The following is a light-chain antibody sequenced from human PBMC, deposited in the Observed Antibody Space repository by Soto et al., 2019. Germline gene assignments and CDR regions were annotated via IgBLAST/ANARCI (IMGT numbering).Light chain of an antibody. CDR3: QQYGSSPPWT. Sequence: EIVLTQSPGTLSLSPGERATLSCRASQSVSSSYLAWYQRRPGQAPRLLLYGASSRATGIPHRFSGSGSGTDFTLTISRLEPEDFAVYYCQQYGSSPPWTFGQGTKVEIK. CDR1: QSVSSSY. V-gene: IGKV3-20*01. J-gene: IGKJ1*01. CDR2: GAS.